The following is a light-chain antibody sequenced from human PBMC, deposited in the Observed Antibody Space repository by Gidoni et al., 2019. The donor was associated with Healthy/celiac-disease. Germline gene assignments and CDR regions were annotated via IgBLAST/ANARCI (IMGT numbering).Light chain of an antibody. V-gene: IGLV2-8*01. CDR1: SSDVGGYNY. CDR2: EVS. J-gene: IGLJ1*01. CDR3: LSYAGSNTLV. Sequence: QSALTQPPSASGSPGQSVTISCPGTSSDVGGYNYVSVYQQHPCKSPKLMIYEVSKRPSGVHDRFSGSKSGNTASLPASALQAEDGADYYCLSYAGSNTLVFGTGTQVTVL.